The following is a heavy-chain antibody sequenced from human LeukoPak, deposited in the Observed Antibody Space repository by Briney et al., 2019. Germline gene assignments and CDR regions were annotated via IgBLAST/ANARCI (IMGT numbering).Heavy chain of an antibody. J-gene: IGHJ4*02. CDR2: ISYDGSNK. CDR3: AKEWGYYDSSGYPGDN. V-gene: IGHV3-30*18. Sequence: PGRSLRLSCAASGFTFSSYGMHWVRQAPGKGLEWVAVISYDGSNKYYADSVKGRFTISRDNSKNTLYLQMNSLRVEDTAIYYCAKEWGYYDSSGYPGDNWGQGTLVTVSS. D-gene: IGHD3-22*01. CDR1: GFTFSSYG.